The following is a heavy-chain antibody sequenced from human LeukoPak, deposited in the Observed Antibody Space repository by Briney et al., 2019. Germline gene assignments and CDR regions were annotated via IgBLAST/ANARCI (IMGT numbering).Heavy chain of an antibody. CDR1: GGSISSGGYS. D-gene: IGHD2-21*02. J-gene: IGHJ6*02. CDR2: IYHSGST. CDR3: ARVPTAIQRGGNYYGMDV. Sequence: SETLSLTCAVSGGSISSGGYSWSWIRQPPGKGLEWIGYIYHSGSTYYNPSLKSRVTISVDRSKNQFSLKLSSVTAADTAVYYCARVPTAIQRGGNYYGMDVWGQGTTVTVSS. V-gene: IGHV4-30-2*01.